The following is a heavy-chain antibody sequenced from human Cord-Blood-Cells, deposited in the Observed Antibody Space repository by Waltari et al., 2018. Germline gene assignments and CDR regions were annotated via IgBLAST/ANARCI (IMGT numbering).Heavy chain of an antibody. J-gene: IGHJ4*02. Sequence: QVQLQQWGAGLLKPSETLSLTCAVYGGSFSGYYWNWIRQPPGKGLEWIGEINHSGSTNYNPSRKSRVTIAVDTSKNQFALKLSSVTAADTAVYYCASRRGSSFDYWGQGTLVTVSS. V-gene: IGHV4-34*01. CDR3: ASRRGSSFDY. D-gene: IGHD1-26*01. CDR2: INHSGST. CDR1: GGSFSGYY.